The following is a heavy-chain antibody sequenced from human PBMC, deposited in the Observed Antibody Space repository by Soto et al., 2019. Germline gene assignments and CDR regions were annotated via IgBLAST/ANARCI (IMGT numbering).Heavy chain of an antibody. V-gene: IGHV1-69*01. Sequence: QVQLVQSGAEVKKPGSSVKVSCKASGGTFSSYAISWVRQAPGQGLEWMGGIIPIFGTANYAQKFQGRVTITADESTSTAYMELSSLRSEDTAVYYCARFGGTIYGSGSYYSHYYYGMDVWGQGTTVTVSS. J-gene: IGHJ6*02. CDR3: ARFGGTIYGSGSYYSHYYYGMDV. CDR2: IIPIFGTA. D-gene: IGHD3-10*01. CDR1: GGTFSSYA.